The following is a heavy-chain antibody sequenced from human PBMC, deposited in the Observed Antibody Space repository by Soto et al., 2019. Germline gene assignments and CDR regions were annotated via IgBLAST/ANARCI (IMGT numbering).Heavy chain of an antibody. CDR1: GGSVNSAGYS. D-gene: IGHD3-22*01. V-gene: IGHV4-30-2*01. CDR3: ARVPIYYDSSGFYHYGTSDI. J-gene: IGHJ3*02. Sequence: QLQLQESGSGLVKPSQTLSLTCAVSGGSVNSAGYSWSWIRQPPGKGLEWIGYIYHSGSTYYNPSLKSRVTISLDRSNNHFSLKLSSVTAADTAVYYCARVPIYYDSSGFYHYGTSDIWGQGTMVTVSS. CDR2: IYHSGST.